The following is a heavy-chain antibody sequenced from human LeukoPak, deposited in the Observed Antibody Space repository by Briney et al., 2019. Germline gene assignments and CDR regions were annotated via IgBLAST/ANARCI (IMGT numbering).Heavy chain of an antibody. Sequence: GGFLRLSCAASGFTFSNAWMSWVRQAPGKGLEWVSYISSSGSTIHNADSVKGRFTISRDNAKNSLYLQMNSLRAEDTAVYYCARGTVPRAYWGQGTLVTVSS. D-gene: IGHD4-17*01. CDR3: ARGTVPRAY. J-gene: IGHJ4*02. CDR1: GFTFSNAW. CDR2: ISSSGSTI. V-gene: IGHV3-11*04.